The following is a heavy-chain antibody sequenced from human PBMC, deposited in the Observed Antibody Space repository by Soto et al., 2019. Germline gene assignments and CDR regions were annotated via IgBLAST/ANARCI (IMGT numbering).Heavy chain of an antibody. D-gene: IGHD1-26*01. V-gene: IGHV4-59*01. CDR3: ARDQNGSPHFDY. J-gene: IGHJ4*02. Sequence: SETLSLTCTVSGASIRSYYWSWIRQPPGKGLEWIGFIYYSGSTNYNPSLKSRVTISVDTSKNQFSLRVSSVTAADTAVYYCARDQNGSPHFDYCGQGTLVTXSS. CDR2: IYYSGST. CDR1: GASIRSYY.